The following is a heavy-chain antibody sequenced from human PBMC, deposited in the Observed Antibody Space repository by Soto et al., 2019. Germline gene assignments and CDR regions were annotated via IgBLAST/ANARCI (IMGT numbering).Heavy chain of an antibody. CDR2: IVVGSGNT. Sequence: QMQLVQSGPEVKKPGTSVKVSCKASGFTFTSSAMQWVRQARGQRPEWIGWIVVGSGNTNYAQKFQERVTITRDMSTSTAYMELSSLRSEDTAVYYCAADPFSGSYPNWFDPWGQGTLVTVSS. D-gene: IGHD3-10*01. CDR3: AADPFSGSYPNWFDP. J-gene: IGHJ5*02. CDR1: GFTFTSSA. V-gene: IGHV1-58*02.